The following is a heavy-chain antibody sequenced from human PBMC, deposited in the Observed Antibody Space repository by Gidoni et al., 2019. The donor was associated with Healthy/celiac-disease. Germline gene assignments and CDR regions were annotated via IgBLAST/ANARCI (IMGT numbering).Heavy chain of an antibody. D-gene: IGHD3-9*01. CDR1: SYG. CDR3: AGAGDDILTGYYMSLPDY. J-gene: IGHJ4*02. V-gene: IGHV3-33*01. Sequence: SYGMHWVRQAPGKGLEWVAVIWYDGSNKYYADPVKGRFTISRDNSKNTLYLQMNSLRAEDTAVYYCAGAGDDILTGYYMSLPDYWGQGTLVTVSS. CDR2: IWYDGSNK.